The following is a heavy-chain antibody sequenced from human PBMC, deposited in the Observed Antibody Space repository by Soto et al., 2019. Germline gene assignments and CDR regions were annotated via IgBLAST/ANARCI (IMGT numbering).Heavy chain of an antibody. J-gene: IGHJ4*02. D-gene: IGHD3-3*01. CDR1: GGSISSYY. CDR3: AGGGITIFGVVIPLDY. V-gene: IGHV4-59*01. CDR2: IYYSGST. Sequence: QVQLQESGPGLVKPSETLSLTCTVSGGSISSYYWSWIRQPPGKGLEWIGYIYYSGSTNYNPSLKSRVTISVDTSKNQFSLKLSSVTAADTAVYYCAGGGITIFGVVIPLDYWGQGTLVTVSS.